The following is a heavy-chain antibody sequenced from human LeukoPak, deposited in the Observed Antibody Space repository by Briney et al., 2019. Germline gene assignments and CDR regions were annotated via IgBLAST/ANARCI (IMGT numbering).Heavy chain of an antibody. CDR1: GYTFTTFD. CDR2: MSPNSGGT. V-gene: IGHV1-8*03. D-gene: IGHD3-22*01. Sequence: ASVKVSCKASGYTFTTFDISWVRQATGQGLEWMGWMSPNSGGTFYAQKFQGRVTITRNTSISTAYMELSSLRSEDTAVYYCARSPYDSSGYATYYFDYWGQGTLVTVSS. J-gene: IGHJ4*02. CDR3: ARSPYDSSGYATYYFDY.